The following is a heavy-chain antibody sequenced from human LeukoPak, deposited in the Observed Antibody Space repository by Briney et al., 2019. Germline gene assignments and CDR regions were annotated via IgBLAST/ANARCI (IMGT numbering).Heavy chain of an antibody. J-gene: IGHJ4*02. D-gene: IGHD2-15*01. CDR1: GYTFTGYY. CDR2: INPNSGDT. V-gene: IGHV1-2*02. CDR3: ARDRGSYCSGGSCYSLGY. Sequence: ASVTVSCTASGYTFTGYYMHWVRQAPGQGLEWMGWINPNSGDTNYAQKFQGRVTMTRDTSISTAYMELSRLRSDDTAVYYCARDRGSYCSGGSCYSLGYWGQGTLVTVSS.